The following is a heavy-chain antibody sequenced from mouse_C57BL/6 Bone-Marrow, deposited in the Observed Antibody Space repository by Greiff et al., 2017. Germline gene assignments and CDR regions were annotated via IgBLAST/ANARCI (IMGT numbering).Heavy chain of an antibody. V-gene: IGHV3-6*01. CDR2: ISYDGST. CDR1: GYSITSGYY. J-gene: IGHJ2*01. Sequence: ESGPGLVKPSQSLSLTCSVSGYSITSGYYWNWIRQFPGNKLEWMGYISYDGSTNYNPSLKNRISIPRETSKNQMFLKLNSVTTEDTATYYCAREGYYLDYWGQGTTLTVSS. CDR3: AREGYYLDY.